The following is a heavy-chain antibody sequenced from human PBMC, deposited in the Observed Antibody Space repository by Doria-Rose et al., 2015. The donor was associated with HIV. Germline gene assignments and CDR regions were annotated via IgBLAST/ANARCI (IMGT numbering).Heavy chain of an antibody. Sequence: QVQLHQWDAGPLKPSETLSLTCAVYGGSFSGYYWRWIRQSPGKGLEWIGEINHSGSTNYNPSLRRRVPMFVDTSKNQFSLKLFSVTAADTAIYYCARGLPELRYGAFDVAGRG. CDR2: INHSGST. CDR3: ARGLPELRYGAFDV. V-gene: IGHV4-34*01. D-gene: IGHD1-7*01. CDR1: GGSFSGYY. J-gene: IGHJ3*01.